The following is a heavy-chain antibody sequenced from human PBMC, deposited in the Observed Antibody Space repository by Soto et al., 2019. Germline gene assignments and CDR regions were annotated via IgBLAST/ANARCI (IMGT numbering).Heavy chain of an antibody. CDR1: GYPFTSYA. CDR3: ARDLGGLPDS. J-gene: IGHJ5*01. Sequence: QVQLVQSGAEVKKPGASVKVSCKASGYPFTSYAMHWVRQAPGQRLEWMGGINAGNGNTKYSQKFEGRVTITRDTAASTAYMELSSLRSEDRAVYYCARDLGGLPDSWGQGTLVTVSS. V-gene: IGHV1-3*01. CDR2: INAGNGNT.